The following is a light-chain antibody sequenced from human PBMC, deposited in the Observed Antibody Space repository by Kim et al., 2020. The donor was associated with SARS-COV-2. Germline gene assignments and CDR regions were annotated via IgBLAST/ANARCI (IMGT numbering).Light chain of an antibody. CDR2: DAS. Sequence: LSPGERATLPCRASQSVTSYLAWYQQKPGQAPTRLIYDASNRATGIPVRFSGSGSGTDFTLTISSLEPEDSAVYYCHQRSKWPLTFGGGTKVDIK. CDR1: QSVTSY. CDR3: HQRSKWPLT. V-gene: IGKV3-11*01. J-gene: IGKJ4*01.